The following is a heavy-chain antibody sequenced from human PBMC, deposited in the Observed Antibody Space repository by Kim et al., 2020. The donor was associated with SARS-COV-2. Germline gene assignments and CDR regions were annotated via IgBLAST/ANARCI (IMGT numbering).Heavy chain of an antibody. CDR1: GYTFTSYD. D-gene: IGHD2-2*01. CDR2: INPSGGST. J-gene: IGHJ6*01. CDR3: ARDLRDGVPAAFEDFGMVV. V-gene: IGHV1-46*01. Sequence: ASVKVSCKPSGYTFTSYDMHWVRQAPGQGLEWMGVINPSGGSTSYAQKFQGRVTMTRDTSTSTVYMELSSLRSEDTAVYFCARDLRDGVPAAFEDFGMVV.